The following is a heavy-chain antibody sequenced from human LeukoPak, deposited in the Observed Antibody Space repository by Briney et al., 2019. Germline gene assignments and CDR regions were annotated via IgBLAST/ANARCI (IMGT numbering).Heavy chain of an antibody. CDR1: GFIFTTSG. Sequence: PGGSLRLSCAASGFIFTTSGMNWVRQAPGKGLEWLAYISDTGHTIYYADSVKGRFTISRDNAKNSLYLQMNSLRAEDTAVYYCATSIRFLEWLSSGGDYWGQGTLVTVSS. J-gene: IGHJ4*02. D-gene: IGHD3-3*01. V-gene: IGHV3-48*04. CDR2: ISDTGHTI. CDR3: ATSIRFLEWLSSGGDY.